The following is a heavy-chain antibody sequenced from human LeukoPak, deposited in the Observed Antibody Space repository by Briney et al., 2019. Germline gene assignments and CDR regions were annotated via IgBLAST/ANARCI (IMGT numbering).Heavy chain of an antibody. CDR1: GFSFSSYT. D-gene: IGHD7-27*01. J-gene: IGHJ4*02. CDR2: ITTSDGNT. Sequence: GSLRLSCAASGFSFSSYTMSWVRQAPGKGLEWVSTITTSDGNTYYADSVKGRFTVSRDNSKNTLFLQMNSLRAEDTAVYYCAKDGGLWVSAHWGDSWGRGTLVTVSS. V-gene: IGHV3-23*01. CDR3: AKDGGLWVSAHWGDS.